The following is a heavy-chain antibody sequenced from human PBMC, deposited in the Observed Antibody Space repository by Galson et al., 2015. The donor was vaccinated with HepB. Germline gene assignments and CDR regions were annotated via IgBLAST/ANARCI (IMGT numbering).Heavy chain of an antibody. CDR3: ARAKVLKQWLVRSGWFDP. V-gene: IGHV4-59*01. Sequence: QVQLQESGPGLVKPSETLSLTCTVSGGSISSYYWSWIRQPPGKGLEWIGYIYYSGSTNYNPSLKSRVTISVDTSKNQFSLKLSSVTAADTAVYYCARAKVLKQWLVRSGWFDPWGQGTLVTVSS. J-gene: IGHJ5*02. CDR2: IYYSGST. D-gene: IGHD6-19*01. CDR1: GGSISSYY.